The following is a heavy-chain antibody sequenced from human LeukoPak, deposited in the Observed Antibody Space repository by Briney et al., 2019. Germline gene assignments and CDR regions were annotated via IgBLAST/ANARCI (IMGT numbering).Heavy chain of an antibody. CDR2: IYYSGST. Sequence: PSETLSLTCTVSGGSISSSSYYWGWIRQPPGKGLEWIGSIYYSGSTYYNPSLKSRVTISVDTSKNQFSLKLSSVTAADTAVYHCASLAAAASSGDDAFDIWGQGTMVTVSS. J-gene: IGHJ3*02. CDR3: ASLAAAASSGDDAFDI. CDR1: GGSISSSSYY. V-gene: IGHV4-39*01. D-gene: IGHD6-13*01.